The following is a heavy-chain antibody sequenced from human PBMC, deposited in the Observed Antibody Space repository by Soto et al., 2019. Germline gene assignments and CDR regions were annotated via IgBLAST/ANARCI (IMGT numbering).Heavy chain of an antibody. J-gene: IGHJ4*02. CDR3: AKDHLETTVTTPSY. D-gene: IGHD4-17*01. V-gene: IGHV3-30*18. Sequence: VQLVESGGVGVQPGGSLRLSCAASGFTFDSYAMHWVRQVPGKGLEWVAVISYDGNNKYYADSVKGRFTISRDNFKNTLYLQMDSLRAEDTAMYYCAKDHLETTVTTPSYWGQGTLVTVSS. CDR1: GFTFDSYA. CDR2: ISYDGNNK.